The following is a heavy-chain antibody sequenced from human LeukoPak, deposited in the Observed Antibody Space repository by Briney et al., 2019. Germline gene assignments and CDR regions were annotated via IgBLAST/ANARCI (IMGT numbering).Heavy chain of an antibody. CDR1: GGSISSSNW. D-gene: IGHD2-15*01. V-gene: IGHV4-4*02. J-gene: IGHJ4*02. Sequence: SETLSPTCAVSGGSISSSNWWSWVRQPPGKGLEWIGEIYHSGSTNYNPSLKSRVTISVDKSKNQFSLKLSSVTAADTVVYYCARRYCSGGSCYQDYWGQGTLVTVSS. CDR2: IYHSGST. CDR3: ARRYCSGGSCYQDY.